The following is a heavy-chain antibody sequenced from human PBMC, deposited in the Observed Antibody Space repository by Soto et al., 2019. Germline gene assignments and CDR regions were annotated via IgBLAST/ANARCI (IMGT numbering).Heavy chain of an antibody. CDR2: INHSGST. Sequence: SETLSLTCAVYGGSFSGYYWSWIRQPPGKGLEWIGEINHSGSTNYNPSLKSRVTISVDTSKNQFSLKLSSVTAADTAVYYCAISHEYYYYYYYMDVWGKGTTVTVSS. J-gene: IGHJ6*03. V-gene: IGHV4-34*01. CDR3: AISHEYYYYYYYMDV. CDR1: GGSFSGYY.